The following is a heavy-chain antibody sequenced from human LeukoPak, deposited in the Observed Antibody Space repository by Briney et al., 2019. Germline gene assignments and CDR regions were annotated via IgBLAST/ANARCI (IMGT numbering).Heavy chain of an antibody. J-gene: IGHJ5*02. CDR3: ARGARFRFYGSGTYYTSLPFDP. D-gene: IGHD3-10*01. Sequence: ASVKASCKASGYTFTGYYIHWVRQAPGQGLEWMGWINPNSAGTHYAQEFQGRVTITRDTSASTAYMELSSLRSEDMAVYYCARGARFRFYGSGTYYTSLPFDPWGQGTLVTVSS. V-gene: IGHV1-2*02. CDR1: GYTFTGYY. CDR2: INPNSAGT.